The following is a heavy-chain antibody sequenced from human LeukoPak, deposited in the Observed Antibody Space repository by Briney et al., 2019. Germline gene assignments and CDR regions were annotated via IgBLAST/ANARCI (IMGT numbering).Heavy chain of an antibody. D-gene: IGHD3-9*01. V-gene: IGHV1-8*01. CDR3: ARENDILTGYDY. CDR2: MNPNSGNT. CDR1: GYTFTSYD. J-gene: IGHJ4*02. Sequence: ASVKVSCKASGYTFTSYDINWVRQATGQGLEWMGWMNPNSGNTGYAQKFQGRVTMTRNTSISTAYMELSSLRSEDTAVYYCARENDILTGYDYWGQGTLVTVSS.